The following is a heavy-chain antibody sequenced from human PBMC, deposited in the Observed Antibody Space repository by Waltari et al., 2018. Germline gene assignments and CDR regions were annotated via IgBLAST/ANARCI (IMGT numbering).Heavy chain of an antibody. CDR2: ISSSSSYI. V-gene: IGHV3-21*01. D-gene: IGHD5-18*01. Sequence: EVQLVESGGGLVKPGGSLRLSCAASGFTFSSYSMNWVRQAPGKGLEWVSSISSSSSYIYYADSVKVRFTISRDNAKNSLYLQMNSLRAEDTAVYYCARGDTAMVTLYYGMDVWGQGTTVTVSS. CDR1: GFTFSSYS. J-gene: IGHJ6*02. CDR3: ARGDTAMVTLYYGMDV.